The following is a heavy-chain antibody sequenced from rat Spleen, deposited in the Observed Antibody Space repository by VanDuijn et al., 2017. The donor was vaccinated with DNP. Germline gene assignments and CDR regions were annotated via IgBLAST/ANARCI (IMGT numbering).Heavy chain of an antibody. Sequence: EVQLVESGGGLVQPGRSLKLSCAASGFTFSDYYMAWVRQAPTKGLEWVAYISYDGGSTYHGDSVKGRFTISRDNAKSTLYLQMDSLRSEDTATYYCVRQDYGGLRNWFAYWGQGTLVTVSS. CDR3: VRQDYGGLRNWFAY. V-gene: IGHV5-22*01. J-gene: IGHJ3*01. CDR1: GFTFSDYY. D-gene: IGHD1-11*01. CDR2: ISYDGGST.